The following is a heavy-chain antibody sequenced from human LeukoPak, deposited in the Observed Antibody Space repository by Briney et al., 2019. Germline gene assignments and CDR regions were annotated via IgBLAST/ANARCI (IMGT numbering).Heavy chain of an antibody. D-gene: IGHD3-22*01. Sequence: PGGSLRLSCAASGFTFSSYAMHWVRQAPGKGLEWVAVISSDGSNKYYADSVKGRFTISRDNSKNTLYLQMNSLRPEDTAVYYCARGLAYYYDSSAYFLDYWGQGTLVTVSS. J-gene: IGHJ4*02. V-gene: IGHV3-30*04. CDR1: GFTFSSYA. CDR2: ISSDGSNK. CDR3: ARGLAYYYDSSAYFLDY.